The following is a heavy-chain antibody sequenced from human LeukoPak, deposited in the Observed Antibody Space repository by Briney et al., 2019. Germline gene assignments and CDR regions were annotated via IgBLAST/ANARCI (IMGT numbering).Heavy chain of an antibody. V-gene: IGHV3-33*01. J-gene: IGHJ6*02. CDR3: ARAYDSSGYQYYYYGMDV. D-gene: IGHD3-22*01. CDR1: GYTFTSYY. CDR2: IWYDGSNK. Sequence: SCKASGYTFTSYYMHWVRQTPGKGLEWVAVIWYDGSNKYYADSVKGRFTISRDNSKNTLYLQMNSLRAEDTAVYYCARAYDSSGYQYYYYGMDVWGQGTMVTVSS.